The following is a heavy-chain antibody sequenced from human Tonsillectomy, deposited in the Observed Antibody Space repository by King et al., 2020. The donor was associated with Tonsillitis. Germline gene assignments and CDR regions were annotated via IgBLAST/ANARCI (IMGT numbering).Heavy chain of an antibody. CDR3: ARDKVCSGYYCAYGMDV. CDR1: GGSISSYY. V-gene: IGHV4-59*01. Sequence: QLQESGPGLVKPSETLSLTCTVSGGSISSYYWSWIRQPPGKGLEWIGYIYYRGSTNYNPSLKSRVTISVDTSKNQFSLKLSSVTAADTAAYYCARDKVCSGYYCAYGMDVWGQGTTVTVSS. D-gene: IGHD3-22*01. CDR2: IYYRGST. J-gene: IGHJ6*02.